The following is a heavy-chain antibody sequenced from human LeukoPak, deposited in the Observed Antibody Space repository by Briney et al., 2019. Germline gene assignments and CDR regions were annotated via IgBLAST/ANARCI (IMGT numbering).Heavy chain of an antibody. CDR1: GIPFSDYY. Sequence: PGGPLRLSCAASGIPFSDYYMSWIRQAPGQGLEWVSYISSRGSTIYYADSVKGRFTISRDNAKNSLYLQMNSLRAEDTAMYYCARYGSGSNFDYWGQGTLVTVSS. V-gene: IGHV3-11*01. CDR2: ISSRGSTI. D-gene: IGHD3-10*01. J-gene: IGHJ4*02. CDR3: ARYGSGSNFDY.